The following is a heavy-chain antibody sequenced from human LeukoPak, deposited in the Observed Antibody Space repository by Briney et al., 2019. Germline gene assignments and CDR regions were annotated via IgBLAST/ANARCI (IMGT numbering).Heavy chain of an antibody. CDR2: IYTSGST. D-gene: IGHD6-6*01. CDR1: GGSISSYY. J-gene: IGHJ6*03. CDR3: ARLNGIAARIYYYMDV. Sequence: SETLSLTCTVSGGSISSYYWSWIRQPPGKGLEWIGYIYTSGSTNYNPSLKSRDTISVDTSKNQFSLKLSSVTAADTAVYYCARLNGIAARIYYYMDVWGKGTTVTVSS. V-gene: IGHV4-4*09.